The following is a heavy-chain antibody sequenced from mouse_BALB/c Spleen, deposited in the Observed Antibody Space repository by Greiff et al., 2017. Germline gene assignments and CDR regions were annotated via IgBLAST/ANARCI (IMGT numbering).Heavy chain of an antibody. Sequence: QVQLQQSGAELAKPGASVKMSCKASGYTFTSYWMHWVKQRPGQGLEWIGYINPSTGYTEYNQKFKDKATLTADKSSSTAYMQLSSLTSEDSAVYYCLLTMTGMGGDYWGQGTSVTVSS. D-gene: IGHD1-1*02. CDR2: INPSTGYT. CDR1: GYTFTSYW. CDR3: LLTMTGMGGDY. V-gene: IGHV1-7*01. J-gene: IGHJ4*01.